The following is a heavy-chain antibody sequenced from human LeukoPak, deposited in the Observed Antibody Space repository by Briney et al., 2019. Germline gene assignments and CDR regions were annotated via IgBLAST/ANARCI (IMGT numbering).Heavy chain of an antibody. CDR1: GYTFTGYY. D-gene: IGHD1-26*01. Sequence: GASVKVSCKASGYTFTGYYMHWVRQAPGQGLEWMGRINPNSGGTNYAQKFQGRVTMTRDTSISTAYMELSRLRSDDTVVYYCARENIVGETDWFDPWGQGTLVTVSS. V-gene: IGHV1-2*05. CDR3: ARENIVGETDWFDP. J-gene: IGHJ5*02. CDR2: INPNSGGT.